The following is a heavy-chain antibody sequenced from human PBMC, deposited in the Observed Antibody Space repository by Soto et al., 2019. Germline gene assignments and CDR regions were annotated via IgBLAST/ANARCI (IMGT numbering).Heavy chain of an antibody. V-gene: IGHV1-69*04. D-gene: IGHD2-21*01. J-gene: IGHJ1*01. Sequence: GASLKVSCKASGGTFSSYTISWVRQAPGQGLEWMGRIIPILGIANYAQKFQGRATMTADTSTSTAYMELRSLTSDDTAIYYCARDNKTYCGADSYLRLWGQGTLVTVSS. CDR1: GGTFSSYT. CDR3: ARDNKTYCGADSYLRL. CDR2: IIPILGIA.